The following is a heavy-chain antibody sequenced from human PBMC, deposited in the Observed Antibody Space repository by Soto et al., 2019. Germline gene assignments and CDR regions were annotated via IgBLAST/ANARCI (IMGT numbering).Heavy chain of an antibody. V-gene: IGHV4-34*01. CDR1: GGSFSGYY. CDR3: ARGPTGYSSSRFHYFDY. CDR2: INHSGST. J-gene: IGHJ4*02. Sequence: PSETLSLTCAVYGGSFSGYYWSWIRQPPGKGLEWIGEINHSGSTNYNPSLKSRVTISVDTSKNQFSLKLSSVTAADTAVYYCARGPTGYSSSRFHYFDYWGQGTLCTVPS. D-gene: IGHD6-13*01.